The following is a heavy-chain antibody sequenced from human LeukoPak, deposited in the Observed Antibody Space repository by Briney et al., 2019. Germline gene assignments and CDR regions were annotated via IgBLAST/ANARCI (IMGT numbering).Heavy chain of an antibody. V-gene: IGHV4-39*02. Sequence: SETLSLTCTVPGGSISSTGYYWGWIRQPPGRGLEWIGSIYYSGSTYYSPSLKSRVTISVDTSKNQFSLKLSSVTAADTAVYYCARDWATVTELDYWGQGTLVTVSS. CDR2: IYYSGST. J-gene: IGHJ4*02. CDR3: ARDWATVTELDY. CDR1: GGSISSTGYY. D-gene: IGHD4-17*01.